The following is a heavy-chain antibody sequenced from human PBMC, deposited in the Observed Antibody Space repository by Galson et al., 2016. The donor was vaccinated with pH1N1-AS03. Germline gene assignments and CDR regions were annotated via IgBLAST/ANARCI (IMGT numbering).Heavy chain of an antibody. J-gene: IGHJ4*02. D-gene: IGHD5-24*01. CDR2: IYTGEDT. CDR3: ARVDSATYSDGWVPFDY. V-gene: IGHV3-53*01. Sequence: SLRLSCAASGLSVAKNYMSWVRQAPGKGLEWVSSIYTGEDTFYTDSVRGRFTISSDDYKNTLYLQMNSLRAADTAMYYFARVDSATYSDGWVPFDYWGQGTLVTVSS. CDR1: GLSVAKNY.